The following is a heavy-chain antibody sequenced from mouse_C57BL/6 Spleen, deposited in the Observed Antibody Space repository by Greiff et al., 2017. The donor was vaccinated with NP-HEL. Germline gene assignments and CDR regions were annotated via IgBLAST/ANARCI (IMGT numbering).Heavy chain of an antibody. D-gene: IGHD2-5*01. Sequence: VQLQQPGAELVKPGASVKLSCKASGYTFTSYWMHWVKQRPGQGLEWIGMIHPNSGSTNYNEKFKSKATLTVDKSSSTAYMQLSSLTSEDSAVYYCARVAYYSNLYYFDYWGQGTTLTVSS. V-gene: IGHV1-64*01. CDR1: GYTFTSYW. J-gene: IGHJ2*01. CDR3: ARVAYYSNLYYFDY. CDR2: IHPNSGST.